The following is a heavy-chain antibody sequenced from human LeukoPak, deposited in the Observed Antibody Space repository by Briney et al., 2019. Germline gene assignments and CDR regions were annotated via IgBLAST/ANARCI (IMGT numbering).Heavy chain of an antibody. Sequence: GGSLRLSCAASGFTFSSYEMNWVRQAPGKGLEWVAVISYDGSNKYYADSVKGRFTISRDNSKNTLYLQMNSLRAEDTAVYYCARENYYDSSGYPNWFDPWGQGTLVTVSS. J-gene: IGHJ5*02. CDR3: ARENYYDSSGYPNWFDP. D-gene: IGHD3-22*01. V-gene: IGHV3-30*04. CDR2: ISYDGSNK. CDR1: GFTFSSYE.